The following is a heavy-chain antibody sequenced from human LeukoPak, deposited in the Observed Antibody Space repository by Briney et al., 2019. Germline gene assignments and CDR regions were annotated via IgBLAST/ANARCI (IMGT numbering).Heavy chain of an antibody. CDR3: ARALVGDGASAY. Sequence: GGSLSLSCAASGFTFSTYWRSWVRQAPGKGLKLVANITQDGSEKYYVTYVKGRFTISRDKAKNSLYLDMNSLRADDTAVYYCARALVGDGASAYWGQGTLVTVSS. D-gene: IGHD4/OR15-4a*01. CDR1: GFTFSTYW. V-gene: IGHV3-7*05. J-gene: IGHJ4*02. CDR2: ITQDGSEK.